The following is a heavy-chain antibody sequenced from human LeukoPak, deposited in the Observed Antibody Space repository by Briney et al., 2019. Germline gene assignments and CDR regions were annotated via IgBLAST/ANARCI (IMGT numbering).Heavy chain of an antibody. CDR3: ARVLYGIFAARLYHAFDL. D-gene: IGHD6-6*01. Sequence: KPSQTLSLTCTVSGGSMNIGDYHWSWIRRPRGKGLEWIGDIYHTGSTYANASLKSPVTISVDRSNNHFSLKVSSRTAAVTAGDYCARVLYGIFAARLYHAFDLWGQGTMVTVSS. CDR1: GGSMNIGDYH. V-gene: IGHV4-30-2*01. CDR2: IYHTGST. J-gene: IGHJ3*01.